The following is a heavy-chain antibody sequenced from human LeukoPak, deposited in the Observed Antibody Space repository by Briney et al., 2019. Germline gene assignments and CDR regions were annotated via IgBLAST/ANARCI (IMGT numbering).Heavy chain of an antibody. D-gene: IGHD5-12*01. CDR3: AKDGNSGYDFYFFDY. Sequence: GGSRRLSCAASGFTFSSYGMHWVRQAPGKGLEWVAFIRYDGSNKYYADSVKGRFTISRDNSKNTLYLQMNSLRAEDTAVYYCAKDGNSGYDFYFFDYWGQGTLVTVSS. V-gene: IGHV3-30*02. CDR1: GFTFSSYG. CDR2: IRYDGSNK. J-gene: IGHJ4*02.